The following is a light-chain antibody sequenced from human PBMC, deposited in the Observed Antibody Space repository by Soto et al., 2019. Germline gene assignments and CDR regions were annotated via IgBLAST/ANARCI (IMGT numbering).Light chain of an antibody. V-gene: IGLV2-14*01. Sequence: QSVLTQPASVSGSPGQSITISCAGTRDDIGAYDYVSWYQQHPGNAPKLLVYEVTNRPSGVSDRFSGSKSGNTASLTISGLQAEDEADYECNSYTNSSAVVFGGGTKVTVL. CDR3: NSYTNSSAVV. CDR1: RDDIGAYDY. J-gene: IGLJ2*01. CDR2: EVT.